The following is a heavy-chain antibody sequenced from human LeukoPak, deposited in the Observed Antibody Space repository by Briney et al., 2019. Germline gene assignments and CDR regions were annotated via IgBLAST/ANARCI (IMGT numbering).Heavy chain of an antibody. CDR1: GFTFSDYY. V-gene: IGHV3-11*01. Sequence: PGGSLRLSCAASGFTFSDYYMSWIRQAPGKGLEWVSYISSSGSTIYYADSVKGRFTISRDNSKNTLYLQMNSLRAEDTAVYYCAKVRPPASPTDAFDIWGQGTMVTVSS. D-gene: IGHD2-15*01. CDR2: ISSSGSTI. CDR3: AKVRPPASPTDAFDI. J-gene: IGHJ3*02.